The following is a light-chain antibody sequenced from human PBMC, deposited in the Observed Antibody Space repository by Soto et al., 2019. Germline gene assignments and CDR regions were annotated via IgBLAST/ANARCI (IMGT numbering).Light chain of an antibody. CDR3: QQRNDWRRGT. Sequence: EIVLTQSPGTLSLSPGDRATLSRRASQSVSTSHLAWYQQKHGQAPRLLIYDASNRATGVPARFSGSGSGTDFTLIISSLEPEDFAVYYCQQRNDWRRGTFGQGTRLEIK. V-gene: IGKV3-11*01. CDR1: QSVSTSH. CDR2: DAS. J-gene: IGKJ5*01.